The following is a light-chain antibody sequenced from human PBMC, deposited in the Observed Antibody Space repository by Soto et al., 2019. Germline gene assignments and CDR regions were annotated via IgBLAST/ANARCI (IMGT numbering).Light chain of an antibody. CDR3: ISYTISHPQV. CDR2: YVS. CDR1: SSDVGGYDY. J-gene: IGLJ1*01. V-gene: IGLV2-14*03. Sequence: QSALTQPASVSGSPGQSITITCTGTSSDVGGYDYVSWYQQHPGKAPKLMIYYVSNRPSEISNRFSGSKSGNTASLTISGLQAGDEADYYCISYTISHPQVFGTGTKLTVL.